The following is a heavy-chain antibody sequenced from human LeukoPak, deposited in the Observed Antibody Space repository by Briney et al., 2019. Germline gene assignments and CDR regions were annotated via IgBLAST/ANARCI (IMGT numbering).Heavy chain of an antibody. CDR3: ASRSSVAASGPG. V-gene: IGHV3-7*01. CDR2: INQDGSEK. CDR1: GFTVSSNY. J-gene: IGHJ4*02. Sequence: GGSLRLSCAASGFTVSSNYMSWVRQAPGKGLEWVANINQDGSEKYYVGSVKGRFTISRDNAKNSLYLQMSSLRAEDTALYYCASRSSVAASGPGWGQGTLVTVSS. D-gene: IGHD2-15*01.